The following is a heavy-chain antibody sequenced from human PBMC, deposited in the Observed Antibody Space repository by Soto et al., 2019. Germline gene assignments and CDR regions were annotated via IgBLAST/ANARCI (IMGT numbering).Heavy chain of an antibody. CDR1: AIPIRNCA. CDR2: ISGSGDRT. CDR3: VKDDGGYPSTAPH. J-gene: IGHJ1*01. Sequence: GGSLILSCAASAIPIRNCAMSGVRQAPGKGLDWVSGISGSGDRTYYADSAKGRFTISKDISKNSLSLQLDNLGVEDTAVYFCVKDDGGYPSTAPHWGQGT. D-gene: IGHD3-22*01. V-gene: IGHV3-23*01.